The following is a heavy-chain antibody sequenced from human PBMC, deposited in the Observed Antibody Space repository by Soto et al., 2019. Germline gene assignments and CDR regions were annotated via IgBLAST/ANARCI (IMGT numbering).Heavy chain of an antibody. Sequence: GGSLRLSCAASGFTFSSYAMSWVRQAPGKGLEWVSAISGSGGSTYYADSVKGRFTISRDNSKNTLYLQMNSLRAEDTAVYYCAGRRVEYYDFWSGPVYYYYGMDVWGQGTTVTVSS. J-gene: IGHJ6*02. D-gene: IGHD3-3*01. CDR1: GFTFSSYA. CDR2: ISGSGGST. V-gene: IGHV3-23*01. CDR3: AGRRVEYYDFWSGPVYYYYGMDV.